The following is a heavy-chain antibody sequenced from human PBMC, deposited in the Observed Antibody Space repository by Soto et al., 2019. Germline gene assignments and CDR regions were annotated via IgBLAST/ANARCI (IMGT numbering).Heavy chain of an antibody. D-gene: IGHD6-19*01. CDR3: VKDQGQLLALSFDY. V-gene: IGHV3-23*01. CDR1: GFTFSTYA. Sequence: EVQLLESGGGLVQPGGSLRLSCAASGFTFSTYAMSWVRQAPGKGLEWVSTISIIGGSTYYADSVKGRFTISRDTSKNTLYLQMNSLRAEDTAVYYCVKDQGQLLALSFDYWGQGTLVTVSS. J-gene: IGHJ4*02. CDR2: ISIIGGST.